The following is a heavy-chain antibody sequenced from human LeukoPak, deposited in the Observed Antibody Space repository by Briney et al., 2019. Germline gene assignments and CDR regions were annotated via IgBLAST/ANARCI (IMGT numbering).Heavy chain of an antibody. V-gene: IGHV1-24*01. CDR3: AREGRYFDSRYYYYYMDV. D-gene: IGHD3-9*01. CDR2: FDPEDGET. Sequence: ASVKVSCKVSGYTLTELSMHWVRQAPGKGLEWMGGFDPEDGETIYAQKFQGRVTMTTDTSTSTAYMELRSLTSDDTAVYYCAREGRYFDSRYYYYYMDVWGKGTTVTISS. J-gene: IGHJ6*03. CDR1: GYTLTELS.